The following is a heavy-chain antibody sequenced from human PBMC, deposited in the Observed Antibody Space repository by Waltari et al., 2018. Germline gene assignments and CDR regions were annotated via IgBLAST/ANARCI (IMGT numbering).Heavy chain of an antibody. V-gene: IGHV3-53*03. CDR1: GFTVNSNY. CDR2: VYVTGNT. CDR3: ARRLVVAGTLDVFDL. J-gene: IGHJ3*01. Sequence: EVQLVESGGDLIQPGGSLRLSCAASGFTVNSNYINWVRQSPGKGLGWVSVVYVTGNTAYADSVKGRFTTSRDNSKNTVYLQMDSLRVEDTAMYYCARRLVVAGTLDVFDLWGQGTRVIVSS. D-gene: IGHD2-15*01.